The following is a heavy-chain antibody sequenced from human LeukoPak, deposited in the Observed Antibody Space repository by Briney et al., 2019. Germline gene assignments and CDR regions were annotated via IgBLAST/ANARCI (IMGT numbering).Heavy chain of an antibody. CDR2: VNSKTDGGTT. Sequence: GGSLTLSCAASGFSFSNAWMSWVRQAPGRGLEWVGFVNSKTDGGTTDYVAPVNGRFAISRDDSKITLYRQMHSLKTEDTGVYYCSTGYGWGNAFDYWGQGTLVTVSS. D-gene: IGHD3-10*01. CDR1: GFSFSNAW. J-gene: IGHJ4*02. CDR3: STGYGWGNAFDY. V-gene: IGHV3-15*01.